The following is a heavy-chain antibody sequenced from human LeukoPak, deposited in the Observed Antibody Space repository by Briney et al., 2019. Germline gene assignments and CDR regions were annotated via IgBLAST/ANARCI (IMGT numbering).Heavy chain of an antibody. Sequence: GGSLRLSCAASGFSFRRYAMNWVRQAPGKGLEGVAYVNAESTDILYADSVRGRFTISTDNAKNSLYLQMNSLRAEDRGVYYCARDTFEPLVIDFWGQGTLVTVSS. CDR3: ARDTFEPLVIDF. J-gene: IGHJ4*02. D-gene: IGHD6-13*01. CDR2: VNAESTDI. CDR1: GFSFRRYA. V-gene: IGHV3-21*05.